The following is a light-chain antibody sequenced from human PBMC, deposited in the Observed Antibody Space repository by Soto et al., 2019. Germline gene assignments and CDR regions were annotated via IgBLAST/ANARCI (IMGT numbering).Light chain of an antibody. CDR2: GAS. CDR3: QQYDNSPLT. V-gene: IGKV3-20*01. Sequence: IVLTQSPGTLSLSPGERATLSCRASQRVGRNYLAWYQQKPSQAPRLLIYGASSRATGIPDRFSGSGSGTDFTLTISRLEPEDFAVYYCQQYDNSPLTFGQGTKVEIK. CDR1: QRVGRNY. J-gene: IGKJ1*01.